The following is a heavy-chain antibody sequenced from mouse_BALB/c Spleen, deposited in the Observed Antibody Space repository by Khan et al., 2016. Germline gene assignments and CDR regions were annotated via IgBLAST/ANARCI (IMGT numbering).Heavy chain of an antibody. D-gene: IGHD3-1*01. CDR2: IHTSTGEP. CDR3: AKSARPTFAY. Sequence: QIQLVQSGPELKKPGETVKISCKASGYTFTNYGMNWVKQAPGRGLKWMGWIHTSTGEPTYAEEFKGRVAFSLETSASTAYLQLNNLKSEDTATYFCAKSARPTFAYWGQGTLGTVSA. J-gene: IGHJ3*01. V-gene: IGHV9-3*02. CDR1: GYTFTNYG.